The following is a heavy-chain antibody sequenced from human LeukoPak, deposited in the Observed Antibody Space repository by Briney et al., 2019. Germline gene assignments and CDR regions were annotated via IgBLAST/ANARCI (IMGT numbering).Heavy chain of an antibody. CDR3: ARPHIVVVPAAMNY. CDR1: GFTFSSYA. D-gene: IGHD2-2*01. Sequence: PGGSLRLSCAASGFTFSSYAMHWVRQAPGKGLEWVAVISYDGSNKYYADSVKGRYTISRDNSKNTLYLQMNSLRAEDTAVYYCARPHIVVVPAAMNYWGQGTLVTVSS. V-gene: IGHV3-30-3*01. J-gene: IGHJ4*02. CDR2: ISYDGSNK.